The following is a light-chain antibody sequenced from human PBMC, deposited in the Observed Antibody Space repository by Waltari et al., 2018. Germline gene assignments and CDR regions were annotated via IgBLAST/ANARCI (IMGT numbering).Light chain of an antibody. CDR3: QQYNSYPWT. CDR1: QSLSSW. CDR2: KAS. Sequence: DNQMTQSPSTLSASAGDRVTIPCRASQSLSSWLAWYQQKPGKAPKLLIYKASSLESGVPSRFSGSGSGTEFTLTISSLQPDDFATYYCQQYNSYPWTFGQGTKVEIK. V-gene: IGKV1-5*03. J-gene: IGKJ1*01.